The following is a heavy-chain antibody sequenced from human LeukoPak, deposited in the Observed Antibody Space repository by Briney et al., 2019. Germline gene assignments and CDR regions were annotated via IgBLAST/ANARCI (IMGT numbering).Heavy chain of an antibody. Sequence: GASVKVSCKASGGTFSSYAISWVRQAPGQGLEWVGGIIPIFGTANYAQKFQGRVTITTDESTSTAYMELSSLRSEDTAVYYCARSARYNWNYWGNWFDPWGQGTLVTVSS. J-gene: IGHJ5*02. D-gene: IGHD1-7*01. CDR3: ARSARYNWNYWGNWFDP. CDR1: GGTFSSYA. CDR2: IIPIFGTA. V-gene: IGHV1-69*05.